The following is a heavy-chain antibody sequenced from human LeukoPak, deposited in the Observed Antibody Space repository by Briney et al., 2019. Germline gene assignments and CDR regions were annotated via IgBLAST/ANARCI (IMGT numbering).Heavy chain of an antibody. CDR1: GFTFSDYY. J-gene: IGHJ4*02. CDR3: ARDLYYDILTGYRSFDY. Sequence: GGSLRLSCAASGFTFSDYYMSWIRQAPGKGLEWVSYISSSGSTIYYADSVKGRFTISRDNAKNSLYLQMNSLRAEDTAVYYCARDLYYDILTGYRSFDYWGQGTLVTVSS. V-gene: IGHV3-11*01. CDR2: ISSSGSTI. D-gene: IGHD3-9*01.